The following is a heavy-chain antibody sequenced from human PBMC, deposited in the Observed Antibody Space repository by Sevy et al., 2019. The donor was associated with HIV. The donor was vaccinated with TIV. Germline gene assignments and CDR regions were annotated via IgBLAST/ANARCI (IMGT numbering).Heavy chain of an antibody. J-gene: IGHJ3*02. CDR3: ATVLGAGAAGAFEI. CDR2: AKRKSDGGSI. V-gene: IGHV3-15*01. CDR1: GFSFKNVW. D-gene: IGHD1-26*01. Sequence: GGSLRLSCAGSGFSFKNVWMTWVRQTPGKGLKWVGHAKRKSDGGSIDYGSPVNGRFTISRDDSKDMLYLQMSSLKTEDTGVYYCATVLGAGAAGAFEIWGQGTMVTVSS.